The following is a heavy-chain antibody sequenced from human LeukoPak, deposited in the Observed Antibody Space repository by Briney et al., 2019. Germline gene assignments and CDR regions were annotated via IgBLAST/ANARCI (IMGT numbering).Heavy chain of an antibody. CDR1: GFTLSSYW. J-gene: IGHJ4*02. CDR3: ARRSI. Sequence: PGGSLRLSCAASGFTLSSYWMHWVRQAPGKGLVWVSRIKTDGSSTSYADSVKGRFTISRDNAKNMLYLQMNSLRAEDTAVYYCARRSIWGQGTLVTVSS. V-gene: IGHV3-74*01. CDR2: IKTDGSST.